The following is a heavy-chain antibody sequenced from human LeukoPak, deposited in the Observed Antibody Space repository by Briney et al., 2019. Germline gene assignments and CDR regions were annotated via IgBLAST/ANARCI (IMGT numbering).Heavy chain of an antibody. D-gene: IGHD5-18*01. CDR2: INHSGST. J-gene: IGHJ6*03. CDR3: ARVGYSYVINDWSRTGLGAYPTKYYYHRDV. Sequence: PSETLSLTCAVYGGSFSGYYWSWIRQPPGKGLEWIGEINHSGSTNHNPSLKSRVTISGDTSKNHLPLKLSSVTAADTAVYFCARVGYSYVINDWSRTGLGAYPTKYYYHRDVWGKGTTVTVSS. CDR1: GGSFSGYY. V-gene: IGHV4-34*01.